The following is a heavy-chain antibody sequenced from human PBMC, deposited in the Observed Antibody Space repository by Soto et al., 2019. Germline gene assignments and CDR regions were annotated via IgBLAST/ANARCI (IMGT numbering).Heavy chain of an antibody. V-gene: IGHV4-38-2*01. D-gene: IGHD2-2*03. J-gene: IGHJ2*01. CDR1: GYSISSGCY. Sequence: SDTLSLTCAVSGYSISSGCYWGWIRQPPGKGLECIGSIYHSGGTYYNPSLKSRVTMSVDTSHNQFALRLTSVTAADTAVYYCAISGYCCGTSSHQFDSSFDLRCRGTLV. CDR2: IYHSGGT. CDR3: AISGYCCGTSSHQFDSSFDL.